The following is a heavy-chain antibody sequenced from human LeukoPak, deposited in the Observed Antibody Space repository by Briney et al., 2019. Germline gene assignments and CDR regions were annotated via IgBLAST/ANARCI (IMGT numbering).Heavy chain of an antibody. D-gene: IGHD1-7*01. CDR3: AKEMSVWNYVRYFDY. V-gene: IGHV3-23*01. CDR2: ISGSGGST. J-gene: IGHJ4*02. Sequence: GGSLRLSCAASGFTFSSYALTWVRQAPGKGLEWVSAISGSGGSTYSADSVKGRFTISRDNSKNTLYLQMNSLRAEDTAVYYCAKEMSVWNYVRYFDYWGQGTLVTVSS. CDR1: GFTFSSYA.